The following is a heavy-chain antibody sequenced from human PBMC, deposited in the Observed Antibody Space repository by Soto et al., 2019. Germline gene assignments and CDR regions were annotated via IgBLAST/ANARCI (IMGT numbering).Heavy chain of an antibody. V-gene: IGHV3-23*01. Sequence: GSLRLSCAASGFTFSSYAISWVRQAPGKGLEWVSDISGSGGSTYYADPVKGRFTISRDNSKNTLYLQMNSLRAEDTAVYYCAKARIAAPRGVDYWGQGTRVTVSS. CDR1: GFTFSSYA. D-gene: IGHD6-13*01. CDR2: ISGSGGST. J-gene: IGHJ4*02. CDR3: AKARIAAPRGVDY.